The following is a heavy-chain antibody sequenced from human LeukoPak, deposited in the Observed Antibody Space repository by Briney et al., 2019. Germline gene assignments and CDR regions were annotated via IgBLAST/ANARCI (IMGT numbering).Heavy chain of an antibody. Sequence: LTGGSLRLSCAASGFTISSSCMSWVRQVPGKGLEWVSCIYGANTIYYAAVVKDRFTISRDSNRNILYLQMNRMRAEVTAVYYCARGARGAYFDYWGQGTLVTVSS. CDR1: GFTISSSC. D-gene: IGHD4/OR15-4a*01. J-gene: IGHJ4*02. CDR3: ARGARGAYFDY. V-gene: IGHV3-66*01. CDR2: IYGANTI.